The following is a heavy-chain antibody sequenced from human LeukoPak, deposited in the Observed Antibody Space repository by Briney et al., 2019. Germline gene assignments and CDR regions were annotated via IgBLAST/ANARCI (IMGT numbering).Heavy chain of an antibody. CDR1: GFTFDDYG. V-gene: IGHV3-20*04. J-gene: IGHJ4*02. D-gene: IGHD3-10*01. CDR2: INWNGVST. Sequence: PGESLRLSCAASGFTFDDYGMSWVRQAPGKGLEWVSGINWNGVSTGYADSVKGRFTISRDNAKHSLYLQMNSLRAEDTALYYCARDLYGSGSHDYWGQGTLVTVSS. CDR3: ARDLYGSGSHDY.